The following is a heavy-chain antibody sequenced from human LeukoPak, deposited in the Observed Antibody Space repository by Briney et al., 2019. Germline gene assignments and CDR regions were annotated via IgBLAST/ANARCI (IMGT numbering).Heavy chain of an antibody. Sequence: PGGSLRLSCAASGFTFSGAAMHWVRQAPGKGLEWLAAISNDGSNQAYADSVKGRFTISRDNSQNTLFLQMNSLRAEDTAVYYCARRGLWGQFDYWGQGTLVTVSS. D-gene: IGHD3-10*01. CDR2: ISNDGSNQ. CDR3: ARRGLWGQFDY. CDR1: GFTFSGAA. V-gene: IGHV3-30-3*01. J-gene: IGHJ4*02.